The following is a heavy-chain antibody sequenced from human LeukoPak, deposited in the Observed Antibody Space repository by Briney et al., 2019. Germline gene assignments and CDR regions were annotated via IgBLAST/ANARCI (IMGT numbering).Heavy chain of an antibody. CDR3: PKRGMTTIKEGFDF. D-gene: IGHD5-24*01. CDR2: ISDRGGST. J-gene: IGHJ4*02. V-gene: IGHV3-23*01. Sequence: GGSLRLSCAASGFTISTYAMSWVRQAPGKGLEWVSAISDRGGSTYYADSAKGRFTISRDNSKNTLYLQMSSLRAEDTAVYHCPKRGMTTIKEGFDFWGQGTLVSVSS. CDR1: GFTISTYA.